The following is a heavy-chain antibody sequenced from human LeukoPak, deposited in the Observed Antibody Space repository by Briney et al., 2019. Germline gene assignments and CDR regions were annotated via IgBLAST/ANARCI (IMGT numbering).Heavy chain of an antibody. CDR2: VFYSGST. V-gene: IGHV4-59*12. CDR3: ARDLPSIQGWFDP. Sequence: SETLSLTCTVSAGSITKYYWSWIRQPPGKGLEWIGSVFYSGSTNFNPSLKSRVTISVDTSNNQFSLKLSSVTAADTAVYYCARDLPSIQGWFDPWGQGTLVTVSS. J-gene: IGHJ5*02. CDR1: AGSITKYY. D-gene: IGHD2/OR15-2a*01.